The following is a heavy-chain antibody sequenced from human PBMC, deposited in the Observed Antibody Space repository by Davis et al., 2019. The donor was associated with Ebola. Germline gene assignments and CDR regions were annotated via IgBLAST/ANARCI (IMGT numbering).Heavy chain of an antibody. CDR1: GFTVSSNY. CDR2: IRYDGSNK. Sequence: PGGSLRLSCAASGFTVSSNYMSWVRQAPGKGLEWVAFIRYDGSNKYYADSVKGRFTISRDNSKNTLYLQMNSLRPEDTAVYYAVIITEPVDYWGQGTLVTVSS. V-gene: IGHV3-30*02. D-gene: IGHD3-22*01. CDR3: VIITEPVDY. J-gene: IGHJ4*02.